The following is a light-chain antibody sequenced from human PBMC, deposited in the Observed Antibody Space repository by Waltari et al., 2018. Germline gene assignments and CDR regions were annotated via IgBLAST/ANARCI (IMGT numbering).Light chain of an antibody. V-gene: IGKV1-5*03. CDR3: QQYNFYSLT. Sequence: DIQRTQSPSTLSASVGDRVTITCRASQSIRSDLAWYQQKPGRAPKLLIYKAFTLESGVPSRFSGSGSGTEFTLTISSLQPDDFATYYCQQYNFYSLTFGQGTKVDI. CDR2: KAF. CDR1: QSIRSD. J-gene: IGKJ1*01.